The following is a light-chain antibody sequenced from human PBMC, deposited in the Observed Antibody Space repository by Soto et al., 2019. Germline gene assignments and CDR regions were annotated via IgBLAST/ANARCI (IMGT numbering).Light chain of an antibody. Sequence: QSALTQPASVSGSPGQSITISCTGTSSDVGGYNYVSWYQQHPGKAPKLMIYNVSNRPSGVSTRFSGSKSGYTASLTISGLQAEDEADYYCSSYTGDDAVVFGGGTKVTVL. CDR3: SSYTGDDAVV. CDR2: NVS. J-gene: IGLJ2*01. CDR1: SSDVGGYNY. V-gene: IGLV2-14*01.